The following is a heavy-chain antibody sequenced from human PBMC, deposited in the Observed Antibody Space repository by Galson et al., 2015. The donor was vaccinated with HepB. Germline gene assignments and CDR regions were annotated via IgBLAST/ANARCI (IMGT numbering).Heavy chain of an antibody. Sequence: TLSLTCTVSGGSISSSSYYWGWIRQPPGKGLEWIGSIYYSGSTYYNPSLKSRVTISVDTSKNQFSLKLSSVTAADTAVYYCARVCYYGSGSSNYFDYWGQGTLVTVSS. CDR1: GGSISSSSYY. D-gene: IGHD3-10*01. J-gene: IGHJ4*02. CDR2: IYYSGST. CDR3: ARVCYYGSGSSNYFDY. V-gene: IGHV4-39*07.